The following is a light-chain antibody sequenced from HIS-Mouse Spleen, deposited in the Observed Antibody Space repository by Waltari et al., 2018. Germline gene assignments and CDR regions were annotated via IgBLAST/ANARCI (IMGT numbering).Light chain of an antibody. CDR3: SSYTSSSPYVV. J-gene: IGLJ2*01. CDR2: EVS. V-gene: IGLV2-14*01. CDR1: SSDVGSYHY. Sequence: QSALTQPASVSVSPGQSITTPCTGTSSDVGSYHYVSWYQQHPGKAPKLMIYEVSNRPSGVSNRFSGSKSGNTASLTISGLQAEDEADYYCSSYTSSSPYVVFGGGTKLTVL.